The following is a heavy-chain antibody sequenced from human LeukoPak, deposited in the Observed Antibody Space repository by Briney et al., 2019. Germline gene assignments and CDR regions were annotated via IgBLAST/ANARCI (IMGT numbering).Heavy chain of an antibody. J-gene: IGHJ4*02. V-gene: IGHV3-73*01. Sequence: QSGGSLRLSCAASGFTFSGSAMHWVRQASGKGLEWVGRIRSKANSYATAYAASVKGRFTISRDDSKNTAYLQMNSLKTEDTAVYYCTSSLTGYYYFDYWGQGTLVTVSS. CDR1: GFTFSGSA. D-gene: IGHD3-9*01. CDR2: IRSKANSYAT. CDR3: TSSLTGYYYFDY.